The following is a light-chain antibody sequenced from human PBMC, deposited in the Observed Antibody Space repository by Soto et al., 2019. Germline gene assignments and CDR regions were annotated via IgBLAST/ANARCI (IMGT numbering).Light chain of an antibody. Sequence: IQMTQSPATLSSSVGERVTFTCRASQSISTWLVWYQQKPGEAPKRLIYKASTLEGGVPSRFSGSGSGTEFTLTINTLQPADFAAYYCQQYNSSPWTFGQGTKV. J-gene: IGKJ1*01. V-gene: IGKV1-5*03. CDR1: QSISTW. CDR2: KAS. CDR3: QQYNSSPWT.